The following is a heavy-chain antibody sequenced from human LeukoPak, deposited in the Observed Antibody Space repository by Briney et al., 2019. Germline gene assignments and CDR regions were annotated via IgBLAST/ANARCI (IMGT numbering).Heavy chain of an antibody. CDR2: ISSSSSYI. CDR3: ASGSSGYYPGDAFDI. Sequence: GGSLRLSCAASGFTFSSYSMNWVRQAPGKGLEWVSSISSSSSYIYYADSVKGRFTISRDNAKNSLYLQMNSLRAEDTAVYYCASGSSGYYPGDAFDIWGQGTMVTVSS. J-gene: IGHJ3*02. D-gene: IGHD3-22*01. V-gene: IGHV3-21*01. CDR1: GFTFSSYS.